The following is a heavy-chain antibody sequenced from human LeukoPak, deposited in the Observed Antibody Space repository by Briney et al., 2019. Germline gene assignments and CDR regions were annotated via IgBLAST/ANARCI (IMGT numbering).Heavy chain of an antibody. J-gene: IGHJ4*02. Sequence: SETLSLTCTVSGGSISSSSYYWGWIRQPPGKGQERIGSIYYSGSTYYGPSLKSRVTISVDTSKNQFSLKLTSVTAADTVVYYCARRYNRNYAYGYWGQGTLITVSS. V-gene: IGHV4-39*07. CDR1: GGSISSSSYY. CDR2: IYYSGST. CDR3: ARRYNRNYAYGY. D-gene: IGHD1-7*01.